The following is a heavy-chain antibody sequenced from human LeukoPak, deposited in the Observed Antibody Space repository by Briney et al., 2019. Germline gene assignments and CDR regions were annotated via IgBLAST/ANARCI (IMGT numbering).Heavy chain of an antibody. CDR2: IYTSGST. J-gene: IGHJ4*02. V-gene: IGHV4-61*02. CDR1: GGSLSSGSYY. Sequence: SETLSLTCTVSGGSLSSGSYYWSWIRQPAGKGLEWIGRIYTSGSTNYSPSLKSRVTISVDTSKNQFSLKLSSVTAADTAVYYCARRNERDRHFDYWGQGTLVTVSS. CDR3: ARRNERDRHFDY.